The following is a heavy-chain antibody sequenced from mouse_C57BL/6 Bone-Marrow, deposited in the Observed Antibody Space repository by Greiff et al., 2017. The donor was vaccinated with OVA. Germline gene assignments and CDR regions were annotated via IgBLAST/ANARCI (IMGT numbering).Heavy chain of an antibody. D-gene: IGHD1-1*01. CDR2: IDPENGDT. CDR1: GFNIKDDY. J-gene: IGHJ2*01. Sequence: VQLQQSGAELVRPGASVKLSCTASGFNIKDDYMHWVKQRPEQGLAWIGWIDPENGDTEYASKFQGKATITADTSSNTAYLQLSSLTSEDTAVYYCTTFITTVVAPFFDYWGQGTTLTVSS. CDR3: TTFITTVVAPFFDY. V-gene: IGHV14-4*01.